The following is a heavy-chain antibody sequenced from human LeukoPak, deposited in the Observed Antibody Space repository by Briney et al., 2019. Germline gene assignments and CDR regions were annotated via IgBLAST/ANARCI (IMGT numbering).Heavy chain of an antibody. Sequence: ASVKVSCKASGYTFTTFGITWVRQAPGQGLEWMGWISTYNGNTNYAQNLQGRVTMTTDTSTNTAYMELRTLTSDDTAVYYCARVGSDCSDGNCYWGQGTLVPVSS. V-gene: IGHV1-18*01. J-gene: IGHJ4*02. D-gene: IGHD2-15*01. CDR3: ARVGSDCSDGNCY. CDR2: ISTYNGNT. CDR1: GYTFTTFG.